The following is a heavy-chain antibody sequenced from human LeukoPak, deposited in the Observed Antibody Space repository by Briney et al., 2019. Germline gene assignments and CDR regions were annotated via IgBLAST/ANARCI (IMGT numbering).Heavy chain of an antibody. J-gene: IGHJ4*02. D-gene: IGHD1/OR15-1a*01. Sequence: ASVKVSCKASGYIFTTYGISWVRQAPGQGPEWMGSFSNYNGDTEYAQRFQGRVSMTTDKSTNTAFLELRSLRSDDTAVYYCARGLATIDYWGQGTLVTVSS. V-gene: IGHV1-18*01. CDR3: ARGLATIDY. CDR2: FSNYNGDT. CDR1: GYIFTTYG.